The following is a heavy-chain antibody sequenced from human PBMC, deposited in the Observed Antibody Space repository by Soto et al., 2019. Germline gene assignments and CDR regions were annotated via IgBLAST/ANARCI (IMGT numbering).Heavy chain of an antibody. CDR1: GYSFTSYW. Sequence: GESLKISCKGSGYSFTSYWIGWVRQMPGKGLEWMGIIYPGDSDTRYSPSFQGQVTISADKSISTAYLQWSSPKASDTAMYYCARRQRDCSSTSCYFDYWGQGTLVTVSS. D-gene: IGHD2-2*01. CDR2: IYPGDSDT. J-gene: IGHJ4*02. V-gene: IGHV5-51*01. CDR3: ARRQRDCSSTSCYFDY.